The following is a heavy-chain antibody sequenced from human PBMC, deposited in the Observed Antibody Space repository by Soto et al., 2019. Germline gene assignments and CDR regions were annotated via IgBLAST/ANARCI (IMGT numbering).Heavy chain of an antibody. CDR3: ARDPYDYVWGSYRLPYYYYYGMDV. CDR2: INPNSGGT. V-gene: IGHV1-2*02. CDR1: VYTFTCYY. D-gene: IGHD3-16*02. Sequence: XSVKVSCKASVYTFTCYYMHWVRQAPGQGLEWMGWINPNSGGTNYAQKFQGRVTMTRDTSISTAYMELSRLRSDDTAVYYCARDPYDYVWGSYRLPYYYYYGMDVWGQGTTVTVSS. J-gene: IGHJ6*02.